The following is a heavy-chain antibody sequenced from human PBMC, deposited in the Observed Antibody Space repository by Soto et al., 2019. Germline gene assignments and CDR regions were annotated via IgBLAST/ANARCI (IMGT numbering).Heavy chain of an antibody. CDR1: GFTFSSYW. J-gene: IGHJ6*03. Sequence: EVQLVESGGGLVQPGGSLRLSCAASGFTFSSYWMSWVRQAPGKGLEWVAHIKQDGSEKYYVDSVKGRFTISRDNAKNSVYLQMNSLRAEDTAVYYCARDRAIVVVPAAMQSSGDHYYHMDVWGKGTTVTVS. D-gene: IGHD2-2*01. CDR2: IKQDGSEK. CDR3: ARDRAIVVVPAAMQSSGDHYYHMDV. V-gene: IGHV3-7*01.